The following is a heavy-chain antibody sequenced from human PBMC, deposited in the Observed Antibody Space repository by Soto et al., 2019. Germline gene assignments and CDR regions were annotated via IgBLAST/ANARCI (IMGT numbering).Heavy chain of an antibody. CDR3: ARDYRRGDLWFENGNWFDP. D-gene: IGHD3-16*02. CDR2: IYYSGST. Sequence: ILSLTCTVSGGSIISGGYYWSWIRQHPGKGLEWIGYIYYSGSTYYNPSLKSRVTISVDTSKNQFSLKLSSVTAADTAVYYCARDYRRGDLWFENGNWFDPWGQGTLVTVSS. V-gene: IGHV4-31*03. CDR1: GGSIISGGYY. J-gene: IGHJ5*02.